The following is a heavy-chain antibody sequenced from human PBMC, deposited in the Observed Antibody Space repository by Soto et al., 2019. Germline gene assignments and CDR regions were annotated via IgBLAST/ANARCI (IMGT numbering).Heavy chain of an antibody. CDR1: GASITSTTYI. V-gene: IGHV4-39*01. J-gene: IGHJ4*02. Sequence: PSETLSLTCTLSGASITSTTYIWAWIRKPPGKGLEWVGSIYYSSKTHYNPSLKSRVTLSVDRSKNQFSLQMSSVTAADTAVYYCAKNPPRTGRLDYWDQGSLVTVSS. CDR3: AKNPPRTGRLDY. CDR2: IYYSSKT.